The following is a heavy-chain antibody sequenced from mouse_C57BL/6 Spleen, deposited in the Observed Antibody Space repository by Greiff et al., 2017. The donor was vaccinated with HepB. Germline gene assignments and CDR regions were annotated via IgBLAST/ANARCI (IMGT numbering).Heavy chain of an antibody. J-gene: IGHJ2*01. CDR3: ARRGRGY. V-gene: IGHV1-50*01. Sequence: QVQLQQPGAELVKPGASVKLSCKASGYTFTSYWMQWVNQRPGQGLEWIGEIDPSDSYTNYNQKFKGKATLTVDTSSSTAYMQLSSLTSEDSAVYYCARRGRGYWGQGTTLTVSS. CDR1: GYTFTSYW. D-gene: IGHD1-1*01. CDR2: IDPSDSYT.